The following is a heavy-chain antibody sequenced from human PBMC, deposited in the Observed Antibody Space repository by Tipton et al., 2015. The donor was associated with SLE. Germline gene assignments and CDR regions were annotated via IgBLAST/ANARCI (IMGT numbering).Heavy chain of an antibody. CDR1: GGSISSYY. V-gene: IGHV4-59*08. CDR3: ARHGGYSNGWYDY. J-gene: IGHJ4*02. Sequence: TLSLTCTVSGGSISSYYWSWIRQPPGKGLEWIGYIYYSGSTNYNPSLKSRVTISVDTSKNQFSLKLSSVTAADTAVYYCARHGGYSNGWYDYWGQGTLVTVSS. CDR2: IYYSGST. D-gene: IGHD6-19*01.